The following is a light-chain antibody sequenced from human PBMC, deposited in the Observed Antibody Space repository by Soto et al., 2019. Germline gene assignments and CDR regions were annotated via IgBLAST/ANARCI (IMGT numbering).Light chain of an antibody. CDR3: QQRSNWPLT. Sequence: EIVLTQSPATLSLSPGERATLSCRASQSVSRYLAWYQQKPGQAPRVLIYDASNRATGIPARFSGSGSGTDFTLTISSLEPEDFAVYCCQQRSNWPLTFGRGTKVEIK. V-gene: IGKV3-11*01. J-gene: IGKJ4*01. CDR2: DAS. CDR1: QSVSRY.